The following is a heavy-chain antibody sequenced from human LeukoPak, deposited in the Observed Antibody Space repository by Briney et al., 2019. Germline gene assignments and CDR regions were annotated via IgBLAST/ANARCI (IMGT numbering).Heavy chain of an antibody. CDR1: GGSISSSSYY. CDR2: IYYSGST. D-gene: IGHD1-26*01. J-gene: IGHJ3*02. V-gene: IGHV4-39*07. CDR3: ARDRGSYYNDAFDI. Sequence: SETLSLTCTVSGGSISSSSYYWGWIRQPPGKGLEWIGSIYYSGSTYYNPSLKSRVTISVDTSKNQFSLKLSSVTAADTAVYYCARDRGSYYNDAFDIWGQGTMVTVSS.